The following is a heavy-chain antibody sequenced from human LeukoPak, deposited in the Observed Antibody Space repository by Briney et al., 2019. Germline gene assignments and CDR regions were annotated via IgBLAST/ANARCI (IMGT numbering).Heavy chain of an antibody. V-gene: IGHV3-30*02. D-gene: IGHD3-9*01. CDR2: IRNDGSNK. J-gene: IGHJ4*02. Sequence: SGGSLGLSCAASGFIFSSYGMHWVRQAPGKGLEWVAFIRNDGSNKYYADSVKGRFTISRDNSKTTVYLQMNSLRAEDTAVYYCAKDQAKYYDILTGPHFDYWGQGTLVTVSS. CDR1: GFIFSSYG. CDR3: AKDQAKYYDILTGPHFDY.